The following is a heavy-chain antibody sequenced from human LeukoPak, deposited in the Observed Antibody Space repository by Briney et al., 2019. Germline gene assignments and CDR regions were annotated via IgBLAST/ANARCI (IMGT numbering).Heavy chain of an antibody. CDR1: GFTFNNYA. J-gene: IGHJ4*02. D-gene: IGHD1-26*01. V-gene: IGHV3-23*01. CDR2: ISDSVSGGST. CDR3: AKDAVVGELLMMYYFDY. Sequence: GGSLRLSCAASGFTFNNYAMTWVRQAPGKGLEWVSTISDSVSGGSTYYADSVKGRFTISRDNSKNTLYLQMNSLRAEDTAVYYCAKDAVVGELLMMYYFDYWGQGTLVTVSS.